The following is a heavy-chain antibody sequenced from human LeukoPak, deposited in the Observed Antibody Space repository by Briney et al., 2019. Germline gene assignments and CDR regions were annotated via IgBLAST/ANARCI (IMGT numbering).Heavy chain of an antibody. V-gene: IGHV4-39*01. CDR3: ARLQRGGTYWLYYFDS. Sequence: SETLSLTCTVSGGSISSSSYYWGWIRQPPGKGPEWIGSIFYSGSTYYNVSLESRVTISVDTSRNPFFLKLNSVTAADTAVYYCARLQRGGTYWLYYFDSWGQGTLVTVSA. CDR1: GGSISSSSYY. D-gene: IGHD1-26*01. J-gene: IGHJ4*02. CDR2: IFYSGST.